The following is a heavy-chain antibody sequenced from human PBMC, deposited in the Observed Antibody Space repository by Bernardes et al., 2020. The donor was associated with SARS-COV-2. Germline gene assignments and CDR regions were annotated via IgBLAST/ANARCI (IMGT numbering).Heavy chain of an antibody. D-gene: IGHD5-12*01. J-gene: IGHJ6*02. CDR2: ISATGGGT. V-gene: IGHV3-23*01. Sequence: VGSLSLSCAASGFTFTNYAMTWVRQAPGKGLEWVSSISATGGGTYYADSVQGRFTVSRDYSTNTLYLQMDSLRAEDTAIYYCAKEAYSGYLETYYFYYGMDVWGQGTTVTVSS. CDR3: AKEAYSGYLETYYFYYGMDV. CDR1: GFTFTNYA.